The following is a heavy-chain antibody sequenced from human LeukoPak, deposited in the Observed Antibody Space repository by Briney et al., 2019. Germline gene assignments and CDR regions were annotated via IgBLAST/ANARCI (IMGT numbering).Heavy chain of an antibody. CDR1: GYRFTNYW. CDR2: IYPGDSDT. V-gene: IGHV5-51*01. CDR3: ARPSGSYYDNAFDI. D-gene: IGHD1-26*01. J-gene: IGHJ3*02. Sequence: GESLKISCQVSGYRFTNYWIAWVRQMPGKGLEWMGIIYPGDSDTRYSPSFQGQVTISADKSISTAYLQWSSLKASDTAMYYCARPSGSYYDNAFDIWGQGTMVTVSS.